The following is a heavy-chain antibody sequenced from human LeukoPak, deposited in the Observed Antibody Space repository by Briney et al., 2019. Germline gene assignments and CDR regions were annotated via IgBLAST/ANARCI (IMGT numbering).Heavy chain of an antibody. V-gene: IGHV4-39*07. CDR3: ARATKYNSRDYPLDPFDT. CDR1: GDSISSATYY. D-gene: IGHD6-13*01. Sequence: SETLSLTCTVSGDSISSATYYWGWIRQPPGKSLEWIVSFRYSGSSYYNPSLKSRVTISVDTSKNQFSLNLTSVTAADTAIYYRARATKYNSRDYPLDPFDTWGQGTLVSVSS. J-gene: IGHJ3*02. CDR2: FRYSGSS.